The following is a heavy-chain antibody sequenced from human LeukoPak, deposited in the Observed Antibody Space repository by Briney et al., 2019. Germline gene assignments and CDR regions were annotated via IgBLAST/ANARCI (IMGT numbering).Heavy chain of an antibody. J-gene: IGHJ4*02. CDR1: RGSISSYS. CDR3: AREGGPYRPLDY. V-gene: IGHV4-59*12. CDR2: IYYSGST. Sequence: SETLSLTCTVSRGSISSYSWSWIRQPPGKGLEWIAYIYYSGSTNYNPSLKSRAAISVDKSETHISLKLTSVTAADTAVYYCAREGGPYRPLDYSGQGTLVTVAS.